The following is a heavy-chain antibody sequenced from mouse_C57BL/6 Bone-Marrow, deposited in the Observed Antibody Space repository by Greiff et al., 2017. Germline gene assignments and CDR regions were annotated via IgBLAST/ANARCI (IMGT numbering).Heavy chain of an antibody. CDR3: AREGLYYGSLMDD. Sequence: DVHLVESGGGLVKPGGSLKLSCAASGFTFSSYAMSWVRQTPEKRLEWVATISDGGSYTYYPDNVKGRFTISRDNAKNNLYLQMSHLKSEDTAMYYCAREGLYYGSLMDDWGQGTSVTVSS. CDR2: ISDGGSYT. J-gene: IGHJ4*01. V-gene: IGHV5-4*01. D-gene: IGHD1-1*01. CDR1: GFTFSSYA.